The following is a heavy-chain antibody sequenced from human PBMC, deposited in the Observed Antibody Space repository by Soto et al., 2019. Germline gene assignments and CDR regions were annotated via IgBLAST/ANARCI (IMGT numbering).Heavy chain of an antibody. Sequence: ASVKVSCKASGYTFTSYDINWVRQATGQGLEWMGWMNPNSGNTGYAQKFQGRVTMTTDTSTSTAYMELRSLRSDDTAVYYCARALAGSMVRGVITYNWFDPWGQGTLVTVSS. D-gene: IGHD3-10*01. CDR1: GYTFTSYD. J-gene: IGHJ5*02. CDR2: MNPNSGNT. V-gene: IGHV1-8*01. CDR3: ARALAGSMVRGVITYNWFDP.